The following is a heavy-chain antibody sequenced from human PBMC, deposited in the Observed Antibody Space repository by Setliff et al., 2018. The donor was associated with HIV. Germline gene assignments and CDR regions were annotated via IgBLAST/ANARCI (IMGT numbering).Heavy chain of an antibody. CDR3: AGRIQLWFDY. Sequence: SETLSLTCAVSGDSISSNKWWSWVRQPPGKGLDWIGEISHSGSTNYNPSLKSRVTISIDKSKNQFSLNLSSVTAADTAVYYCAGRIQLWFDYWGQGTLVTVSS. CDR2: ISHSGST. D-gene: IGHD5-18*01. J-gene: IGHJ4*02. V-gene: IGHV4-4*02. CDR1: GDSISSNKW.